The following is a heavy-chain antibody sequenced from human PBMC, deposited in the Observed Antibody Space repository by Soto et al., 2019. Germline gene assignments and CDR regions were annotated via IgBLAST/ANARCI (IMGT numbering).Heavy chain of an antibody. CDR1: GFSLTSRTMG. V-gene: IGHV2-5*02. CDR2: IYWDDDK. Sequence: QITLKESAPTRVKPTQTLTLTCTFSGFSLTSRTMGVGWIRQPPGKALEWLAFIYWDDDKRYSPSLRSRLTITKETSGNQVVLTMTNMDPVDTATYYCAHRLSGYNWNGGYFDYWGQGALVTVSS. J-gene: IGHJ4*02. D-gene: IGHD1-1*01. CDR3: AHRLSGYNWNGGYFDY.